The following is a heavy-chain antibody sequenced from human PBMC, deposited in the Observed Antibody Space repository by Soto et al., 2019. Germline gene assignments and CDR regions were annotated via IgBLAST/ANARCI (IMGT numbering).Heavy chain of an antibody. D-gene: IGHD2-2*01. V-gene: IGHV4-34*01. CDR3: SGDCSSTSYYYCGC. Sequence: SETLSLTCAVYGGSFSGYYWSWIRQPPGKGLEWIGEINHSGSTNYNPSLKSRVTISVDTSKNQFSLKLSSVTAADTAAYYCSGDCSSTSYYYCGCWDQGTLGAV. CDR1: GGSFSGYY. J-gene: IGHJ4*02. CDR2: INHSGST.